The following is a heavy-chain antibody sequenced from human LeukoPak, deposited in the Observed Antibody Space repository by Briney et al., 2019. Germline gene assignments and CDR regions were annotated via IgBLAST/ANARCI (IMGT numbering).Heavy chain of an antibody. CDR2: INHSGST. V-gene: IGHV4-34*01. D-gene: IGHD3-16*01. CDR1: GGSFSGYY. J-gene: IGHJ4*02. CDR3: ARHYGP. Sequence: SETLSLTCAVYGGSFSGYYWSWIRQPPGKGLGWIGEINHSGSTNYNPSLKSRVTISVDTSKNQFSLKLNSVTATDTAVYYCARHYGPWGQGTLVTVSS.